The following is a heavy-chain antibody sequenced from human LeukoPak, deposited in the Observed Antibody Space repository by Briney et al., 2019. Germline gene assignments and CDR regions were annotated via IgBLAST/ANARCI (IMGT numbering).Heavy chain of an antibody. Sequence: ASVKVSCKASGYTFTSYGIIWVRQAPGQGLEWMGWISAYNGNTNYAQKLQGRVTMTTDTSTSTAYMELRSLRSDDTAVYYCARVGPPFCSSTSCYGRYYFDYWGQGTLVTVSS. CDR3: ARVGPPFCSSTSCYGRYYFDY. D-gene: IGHD2-2*01. V-gene: IGHV1-18*01. CDR1: GYTFTSYG. CDR2: ISAYNGNT. J-gene: IGHJ4*02.